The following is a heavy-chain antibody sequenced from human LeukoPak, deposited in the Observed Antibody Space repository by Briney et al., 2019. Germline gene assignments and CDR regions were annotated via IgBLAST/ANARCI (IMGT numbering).Heavy chain of an antibody. CDR1: GGSISSSSYY. CDR3: ARASPPSTSASSWYHYFDY. CDR2: IYYSGST. D-gene: IGHD6-13*01. Sequence: PSETLSLTCTVSGGSISSSSYYWGWIRQPPGKGLEWIGSIYYSGSTYYNPSLKSRVTISVDTSKNQFSLKLSSVTAADTAVYYCARASPPSTSASSWYHYFDYWGQGTLVTVSS. V-gene: IGHV4-39*07. J-gene: IGHJ4*02.